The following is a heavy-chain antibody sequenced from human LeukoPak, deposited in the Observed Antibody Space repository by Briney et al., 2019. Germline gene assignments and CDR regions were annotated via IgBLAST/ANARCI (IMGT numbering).Heavy chain of an antibody. D-gene: IGHD4-17*01. CDR2: INHSGST. CDR3: ARGLGDYGDYGFDY. CDR1: GGSFSGYY. V-gene: IGHV4-34*01. Sequence: PSETLSLTCAVYGGSFSGYYWSWIRQPPGKGLEWIGEINHSGSTNYNPSLKSRVTISVDTSKNQFSLKLSSVTAADTAVYYCARGLGDYGDYGFDYWGQGTLVTVSS. J-gene: IGHJ4*02.